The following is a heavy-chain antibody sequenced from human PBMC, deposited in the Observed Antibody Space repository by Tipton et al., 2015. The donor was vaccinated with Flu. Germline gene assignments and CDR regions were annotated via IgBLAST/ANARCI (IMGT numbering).Heavy chain of an antibody. Sequence: LRLSCAVNGGSFSGYYWTWIRQPPGKGLEWIGEINHGGSTNYNKSLKSRVTMSVDTSMNQFSLKLRSVTAADTAVYYCARVSPRRITAIVVTMLPEGYFDYWGQGTLVTVSS. V-gene: IGHV4-34*01. J-gene: IGHJ4*02. CDR2: INHGGST. D-gene: IGHD3-22*01. CDR1: GGSFSGYY. CDR3: ARVSPRRITAIVVTMLPEGYFDY.